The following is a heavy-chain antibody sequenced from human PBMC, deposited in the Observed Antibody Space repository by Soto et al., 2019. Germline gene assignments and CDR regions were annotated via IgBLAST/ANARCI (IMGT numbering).Heavy chain of an antibody. Sequence: QVQLQESGPGLVKPSQTLSLTCTVSGASISSGDYYWSWIRQYPGKGLEWIGYIHNGGNTYYNPALKSRVSLSMDTSRNQFALQLYSVIAADTAVYYCARPTTLVTRPSDIGLWGRGSLVTISS. D-gene: IGHD6-13*01. CDR3: ARPTTLVTRPSDIGL. CDR1: GASISSGDYY. J-gene: IGHJ2*01. V-gene: IGHV4-31*03. CDR2: IHNGGNT.